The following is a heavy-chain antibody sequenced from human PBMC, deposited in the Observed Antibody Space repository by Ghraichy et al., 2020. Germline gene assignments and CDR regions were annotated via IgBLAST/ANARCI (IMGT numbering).Heavy chain of an antibody. CDR2: IYYSGST. D-gene: IGHD3/OR15-3a*01. Sequence: TLSLTCTVSGASITNTSYFWGWIRQPPGKGLEWIGNIYYSGSTYYNPSLKSRGIISLDTSKNHFSLKLSSVTAADTAIYYCAGAAAWTPALIMIYSTALAIWGHGTMVTVSS. V-gene: IGHV4-39*07. CDR1: GASITNTSYF. J-gene: IGHJ3*02. CDR3: AGAAAWTPALIMIYSTALAI.